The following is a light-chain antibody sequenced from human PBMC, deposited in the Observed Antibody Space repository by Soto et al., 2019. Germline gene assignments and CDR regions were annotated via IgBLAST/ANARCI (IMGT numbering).Light chain of an antibody. V-gene: IGKV3-11*01. CDR3: QRRSSCIT. CDR1: QSISSS. J-gene: IGKJ5*01. CDR2: DAS. Sequence: LVLTQSPVTLSLLPGETAILSCGSSQSISSSLSWYQQRLGQAPRLLIYDASKRAPGIPTRSSGSGSGTVFALTISSMEPEDFALDSCQRRSSCITFGHGTRL.